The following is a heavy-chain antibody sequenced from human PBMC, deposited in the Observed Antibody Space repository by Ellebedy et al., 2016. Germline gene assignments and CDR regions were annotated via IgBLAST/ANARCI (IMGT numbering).Heavy chain of an antibody. CDR1: GFSFISYY. CDR2: INPSGGST. V-gene: IGHV1-46*01. D-gene: IGHD3/OR15-3a*01. J-gene: IGHJ4*02. Sequence: ASVKVSXXASGFSFISYYMHWVRQAPGQGLEWMGMINPSGGSTTTAQKFQGRLTLTRDTSTTTLHMELNSLRSDDTAVYYCGRDILDSSPIPGYWGQGSLVTVSS. CDR3: GRDILDSSPIPGY.